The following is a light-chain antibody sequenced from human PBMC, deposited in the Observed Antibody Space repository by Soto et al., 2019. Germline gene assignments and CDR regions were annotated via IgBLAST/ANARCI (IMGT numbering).Light chain of an antibody. Sequence: EIVLTQSPGTLSLSPGARVTLSCRASQSVSSSYLAWYQQKPGQAPRLLIYGASSRATGIPDRFSGSGSGTDFTLTISRLEPEDFAVYYCQQYDSSGTFGQGTKVDIK. J-gene: IGKJ1*01. CDR2: GAS. V-gene: IGKV3-20*01. CDR3: QQYDSSGT. CDR1: QSVSSSY.